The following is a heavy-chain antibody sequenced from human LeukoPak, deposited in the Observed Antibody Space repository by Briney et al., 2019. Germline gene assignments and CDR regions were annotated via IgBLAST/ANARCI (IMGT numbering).Heavy chain of an antibody. V-gene: IGHV4-34*01. Sequence: GSLRLSCAASGFTFSDYYMSWIRQPPGKGLEWIGEINHSGSTNYNPSLKSRVTISVDTSKNQFSLKLSSVTAADTAVYYCARGPTQYYYDGSGYSHWGQGTLVTVSS. CDR3: ARGPTQYYYDGSGYSH. CDR1: GFTFSDYY. D-gene: IGHD3-22*01. CDR2: INHSGST. J-gene: IGHJ4*02.